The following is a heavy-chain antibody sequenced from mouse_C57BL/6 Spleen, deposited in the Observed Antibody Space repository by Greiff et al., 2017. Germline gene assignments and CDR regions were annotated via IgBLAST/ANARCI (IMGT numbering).Heavy chain of an antibody. CDR1: GYSFTGYY. CDR3: ARGGKNFDY. V-gene: IGHV1-42*01. D-gene: IGHD1-1*02. CDR2: INPSAGGT. J-gene: IGHJ2*01. Sequence: EVQLQQSGPELVKPGASVKISCKASGYSFTGYYMNWVKQSPEKSLEWIGEINPSAGGTTYNQKFKAKATLTVDKSSSTAYMQLKSLTSEDSAVYYCARGGKNFDYWGPGTTLTVSS.